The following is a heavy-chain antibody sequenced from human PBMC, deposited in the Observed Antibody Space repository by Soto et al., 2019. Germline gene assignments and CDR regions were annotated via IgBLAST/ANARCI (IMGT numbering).Heavy chain of an antibody. CDR2: IYPGDSDT. CDR3: ARQRYSSGILGHAFDI. V-gene: IGHV5-51*01. J-gene: IGHJ3*02. CDR1: GYSFTSYW. Sequence: GESLKISCKGSGYSFTSYWIGWVRQMPGKGLEWMGIIYPGDSDTRYSPSFQGQVTISADKSISTAYLQWSSLKASDTAMYYCARQRYSSGILGHAFDIWGQGTMVPVSS. D-gene: IGHD6-19*01.